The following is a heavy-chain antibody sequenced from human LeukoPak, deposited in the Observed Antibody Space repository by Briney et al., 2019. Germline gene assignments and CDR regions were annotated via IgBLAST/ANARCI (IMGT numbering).Heavy chain of an antibody. Sequence: XTLSLTCAVYGGSFSGYYWSWLRQPPGKGLEWVGEMNDSGSTNYNPSLKSRVTISVDTSKTQFSLKLSSVTAADTTVYYCARGRITMVRGVIITSHYYYGMDVWGKGTTVTVSS. CDR1: GGSFSGYY. D-gene: IGHD3-10*01. CDR3: ARGRITMVRGVIITSHYYYGMDV. V-gene: IGHV4-34*01. J-gene: IGHJ6*04. CDR2: MNDSGST.